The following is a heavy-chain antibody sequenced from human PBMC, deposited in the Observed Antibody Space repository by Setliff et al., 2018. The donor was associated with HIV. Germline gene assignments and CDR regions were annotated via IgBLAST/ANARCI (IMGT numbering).Heavy chain of an antibody. D-gene: IGHD3-22*01. CDR2: IYHSGST. CDR3: ARLRGYDYDYEGHYFDY. CDR1: GYSISGGYY. V-gene: IGHV4-38-2*01. J-gene: IGHJ4*02. Sequence: SETLSLTCAVSGYSISGGYYWGWIRQPPGKGREWIGSIYHSGSTYDSPSLKSRVTISVDTAKTQFSLNLTSVTAADTAVYYCARLRGYDYDYEGHYFDYWGQGSLVTVSS.